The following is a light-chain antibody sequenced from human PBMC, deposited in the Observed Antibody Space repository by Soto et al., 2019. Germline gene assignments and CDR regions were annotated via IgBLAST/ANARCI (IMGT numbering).Light chain of an antibody. Sequence: EIVLTQSPATLSLSPGERATLSCRASQSVSSYLAWYQQKPGQAPRLLIYAASNRATGIPARFSGSGSGTDFTLSISSLEPEDFAVYYCQQGSNWPPWTFGQGTKVEIK. CDR1: QSVSSY. V-gene: IGKV3-11*01. CDR2: AAS. CDR3: QQGSNWPPWT. J-gene: IGKJ1*01.